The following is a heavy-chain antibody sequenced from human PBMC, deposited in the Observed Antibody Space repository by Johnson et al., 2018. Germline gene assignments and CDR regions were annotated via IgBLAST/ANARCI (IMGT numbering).Heavy chain of an antibody. CDR1: GGSISSDY. D-gene: IGHD5-18*01. CDR3: ARDLGYSYGYMDV. V-gene: IGHV4-59*01. Sequence: QVQLVESGPGLVKPSETLSLTCTVSGGSISSDYWSWIRQPPGKGLEWIGYSYYSGSTNYNPSLKSRVTISVDTSKTQFSLKLSSVTAADTAVYYCARDLGYSYGYMDVWGKGTTVTVSS. J-gene: IGHJ6*03. CDR2: SYYSGST.